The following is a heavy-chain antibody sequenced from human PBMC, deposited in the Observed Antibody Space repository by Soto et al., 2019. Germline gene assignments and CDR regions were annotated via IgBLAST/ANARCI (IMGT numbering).Heavy chain of an antibody. CDR2: IDPSDSYT. CDR1: GYSFTSYW. CDR3: ARHRGITEGMDV. D-gene: IGHD3-10*01. J-gene: IGHJ6*02. Sequence: GESLRISCKVSGYSFTSYWISWVLQMPGKGLEWMGRIDPSDSYTNYSPSFQGHVTISADKSISTAYLQWSSLKASDTAMYYCARHRGITEGMDVWGQGTTVTVSS. V-gene: IGHV5-10-1*01.